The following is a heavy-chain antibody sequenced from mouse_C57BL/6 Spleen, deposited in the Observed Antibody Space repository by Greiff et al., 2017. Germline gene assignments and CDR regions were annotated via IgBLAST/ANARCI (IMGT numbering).Heavy chain of an antibody. D-gene: IGHD2-1*01. J-gene: IGHJ3*01. CDR2: ISSGGSYT. V-gene: IGHV5-6*01. Sequence: EVMLVESGGDLVKPGGSLKLSCAASGFTFSSYGMSWVRQTPDKRLEWVATISSGGSYTYYPESVKGRYTISRDNAKNTLYLQLSSLKSEDTAMYYCARLIYYGNLAWFAYWGQGTLVTVSA. CDR1: GFTFSSYG. CDR3: ARLIYYGNLAWFAY.